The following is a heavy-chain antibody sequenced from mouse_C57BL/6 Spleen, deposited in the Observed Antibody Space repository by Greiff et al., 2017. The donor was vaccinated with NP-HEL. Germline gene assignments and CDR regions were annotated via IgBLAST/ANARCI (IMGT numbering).Heavy chain of an antibody. D-gene: IGHD1-1*01. CDR3: ATLATRYFDY. V-gene: IGHV5-17*01. CDR1: GFTFSDYG. CDR2: ISSGSSTI. Sequence: EVMLVESGGGLVKPGGSLKLSCAASGFTFSDYGMHWVRQAPEKGLEWVAYISSGSSTIYYADTVKGRFTISRDNAKNTLFLQMTSLRSEDTAMYYCATLATRYFDYWGQGTTLTVSS. J-gene: IGHJ2*01.